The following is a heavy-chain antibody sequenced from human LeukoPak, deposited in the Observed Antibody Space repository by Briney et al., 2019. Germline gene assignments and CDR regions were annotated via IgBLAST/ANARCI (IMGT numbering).Heavy chain of an antibody. CDR1: GVSINSSQYY. D-gene: IGHD1-26*01. CDR3: ARQREQYVDF. CDR2: MYYSGST. V-gene: IGHV4-39*01. J-gene: IGHJ4*02. Sequence: PSETLSLTCAVSGVSINSSQYYWGGIRQPPGKGLEWIGTMYYSGSTYYNPSLKSRVTISVDTSKNLFFLNLSSVTAADTAVYYCARQREQYVDFWGQGSLVTVSS.